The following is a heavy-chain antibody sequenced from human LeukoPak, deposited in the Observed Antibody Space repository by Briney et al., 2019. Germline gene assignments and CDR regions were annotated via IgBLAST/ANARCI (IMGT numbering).Heavy chain of an antibody. CDR3: ARDRLVLRPRSSSDY. D-gene: IGHD6-6*01. J-gene: IGHJ4*02. CDR2: ISSSSSYI. V-gene: IGHV3-21*01. Sequence: PGGSLRLSCAASGFTFSSYSMNWVRQAPGKGLEWVSSISSSSSYIYYADSVKGRFTISRDNAKNSLYPQMNSLRAEDTAIYYCARDRLVLRPRSSSDYWGQGTLVTVSS. CDR1: GFTFSSYS.